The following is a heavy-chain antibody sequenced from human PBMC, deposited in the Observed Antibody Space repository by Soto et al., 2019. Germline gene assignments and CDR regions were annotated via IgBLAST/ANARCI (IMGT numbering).Heavy chain of an antibody. CDR1: GFTFSSYW. D-gene: IGHD2-2*01. CDR2: INSDGSST. V-gene: IGHV3-74*01. Sequence: GGSLRLSCAASGFTFSSYWMHWVRQAPGKGLVWVSRINSDGSSTSYADSVKGRFTISRDNAKNTLYLQMNSLRAEDTAVYYCAREEGGYCSSTSCYAYYFDYWGQGTLVTVSS. J-gene: IGHJ4*02. CDR3: AREEGGYCSSTSCYAYYFDY.